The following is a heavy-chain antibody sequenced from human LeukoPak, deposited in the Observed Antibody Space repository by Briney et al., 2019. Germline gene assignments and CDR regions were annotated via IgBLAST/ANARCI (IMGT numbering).Heavy chain of an antibody. Sequence: ASVKVSCKTSGYSFTDYYMHWVRQAPGQGLEWMGWINPNSGGTSSAQKFQGRVTMTSDTSISTVYMEVSWLTSVDTAIYYCARADRLHGGPYLIGPWGQGTLVTVSS. CDR3: ARADRLHGGPYLIGP. CDR1: GYSFTDYY. J-gene: IGHJ5*02. V-gene: IGHV1-2*02. CDR2: INPNSGGT. D-gene: IGHD2-21*01.